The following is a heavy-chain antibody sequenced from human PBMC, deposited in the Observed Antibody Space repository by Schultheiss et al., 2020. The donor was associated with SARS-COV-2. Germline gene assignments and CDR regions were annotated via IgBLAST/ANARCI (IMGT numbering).Heavy chain of an antibody. J-gene: IGHJ4*02. CDR1: GFTFSSYA. V-gene: IGHV3-21*01. Sequence: GGSLRLSCAASGFTFSSYAMSWVRQAPGKGLEWVSSISSSSSYIYYADSVKGRFTISRDNFNNILYLQMDSLRGEDTALYYCARDLGSAPFDFWGQGTLVTVSS. CDR2: ISSSSSYI. CDR3: ARDLGSAPFDF. D-gene: IGHD3-16*01.